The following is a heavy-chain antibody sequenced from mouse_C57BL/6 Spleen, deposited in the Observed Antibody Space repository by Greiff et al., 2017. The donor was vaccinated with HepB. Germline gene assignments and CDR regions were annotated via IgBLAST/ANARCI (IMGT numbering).Heavy chain of an antibody. D-gene: IGHD1-1*01. J-gene: IGHJ1*03. CDR1: GYSFTDYN. Sequence: EVKLMESGPELVKPGASVKISCKASGYSFTDYNMNWVKQSNGKSLEWIGVINPNYGTTSYNQKFKGKATLTVDQSSSTAYMQLNSLTSEDSAVYYCAHGSSPHWYFDVWGTGTTVTVSS. V-gene: IGHV1-39*01. CDR2: INPNYGTT. CDR3: AHGSSPHWYFDV.